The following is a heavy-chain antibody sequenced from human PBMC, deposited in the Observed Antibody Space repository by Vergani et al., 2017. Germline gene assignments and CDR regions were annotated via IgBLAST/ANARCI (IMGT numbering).Heavy chain of an antibody. J-gene: IGHJ4*02. CDR2: IIPIFGTA. Sequence: QVQLVQSGAEVKKPGSSVKVSCKASGGTFSSYAISWVRQAPGQGLEWMGGIIPIFGTATYAQKFQGRVTITADESTSTAYMELSSLRSEDTAVYYCASRITGTTDLIEFDYWGQGTLVTVSS. CDR1: GGTFSSYA. CDR3: ASRITGTTDLIEFDY. D-gene: IGHD1-7*01. V-gene: IGHV1-69*01.